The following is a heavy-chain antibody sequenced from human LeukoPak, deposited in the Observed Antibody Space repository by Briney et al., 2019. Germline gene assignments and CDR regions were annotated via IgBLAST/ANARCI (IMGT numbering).Heavy chain of an antibody. J-gene: IGHJ4*02. CDR3: AKDRWDGYNWSPDY. CDR2: IYSDGST. CDR1: GFSVSNNY. Sequence: PGGSLRLSCAVSGFSVSNNYMSWVRQAPGKGLAWVSVIYSDGSTYYADSVKGRFTISRDNSKNTLYLQMNSLRAEDTAVYYCAKDRWDGYNWSPDYWGQGTLVTVSS. V-gene: IGHV3-53*01. D-gene: IGHD5-24*01.